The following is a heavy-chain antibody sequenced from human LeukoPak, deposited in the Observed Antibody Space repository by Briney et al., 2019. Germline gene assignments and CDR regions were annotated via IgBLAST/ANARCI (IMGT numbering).Heavy chain of an antibody. V-gene: IGHV3-30*18. D-gene: IGHD4-17*01. CDR1: GFTFSSYG. Sequence: QSGGSLRLSCAASGFTFSSYGMHWVRQAPGKGLEWVAVISYDGSNKYYADSVKGRFTISRDNSKNTLYLQMNSLGAEDTAVYYCAKDFDYGGNFYFDYWGREPWSPSPQ. CDR3: AKDFDYGGNFYFDY. CDR2: ISYDGSNK. J-gene: IGHJ4*02.